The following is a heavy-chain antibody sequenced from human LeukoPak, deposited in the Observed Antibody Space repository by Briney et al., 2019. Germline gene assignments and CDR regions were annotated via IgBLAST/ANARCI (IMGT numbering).Heavy chain of an antibody. CDR2: IKPDGSDT. J-gene: IGHJ4*02. Sequence: GGSLRLSCAASGFTFSSYWMHWVRQAPGKGLVWVSRIKPDGSDTNYADSVKGRFTISRDNAKNTVYLQMNSLRAEDTAVYYCARGKYGGYFIDYWGQGTLVTVSS. CDR1: GFTFSSYW. V-gene: IGHV3-74*01. CDR3: ARGKYGGYFIDY. D-gene: IGHD5-12*01.